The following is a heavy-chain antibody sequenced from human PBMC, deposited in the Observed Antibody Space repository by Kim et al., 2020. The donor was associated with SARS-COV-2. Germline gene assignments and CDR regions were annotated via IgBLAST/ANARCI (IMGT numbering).Heavy chain of an antibody. D-gene: IGHD3-3*01. CDR3: ARRRYHFSGDNWFDP. CDR1: GGSISSYY. CDR2: IYYSGST. V-gene: IGHV4-59*08. J-gene: IGHJ5*02. Sequence: SETLSLTCTVSGGSISSYYWSWIRQPPGKGLEWIGYIYYSGSTNYNPSLKSRVTISVDTSKNQFSLKLSSVTAADTAVYYCARRRYHFSGDNWFDPWGQGTLVTVSS.